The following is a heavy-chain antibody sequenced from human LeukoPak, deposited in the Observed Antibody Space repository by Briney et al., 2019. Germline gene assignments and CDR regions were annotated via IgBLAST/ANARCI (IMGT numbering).Heavy chain of an antibody. V-gene: IGHV1-69*05. D-gene: IGHD6-19*01. CDR1: GGTFSSYA. J-gene: IGHJ4*02. Sequence: SVKVSCKASGGTFSSYAISWVRQAPGQGLEWMGRIIPIFGTANYAQKFQGRVTITTDESTSTAYMELSSLSSGDTAVYYCSRGHALRAVAGTRMDYWGQGPLVTVSS. CDR2: IIPIFGTA. CDR3: SRGHALRAVAGTRMDY.